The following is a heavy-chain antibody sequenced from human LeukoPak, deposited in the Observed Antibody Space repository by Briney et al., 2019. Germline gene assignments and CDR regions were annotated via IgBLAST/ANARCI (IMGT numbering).Heavy chain of an antibody. CDR2: ISGSGGST. V-gene: IGHV3-23*01. CDR3: AKSVAIYFYFGLDV. CDR1: GFTFSSYA. J-gene: IGHJ6*02. Sequence: GGSVRLSCAASGFTFSSYAMSWVRQTPGKGLEWVSAISGSGGSTYYAVSVKGRFTISRDNSKNTLFLQMNSLGVEDTAPYYCAKSVAIYFYFGLDVWGQGTTVTVSS. D-gene: IGHD3-3*01.